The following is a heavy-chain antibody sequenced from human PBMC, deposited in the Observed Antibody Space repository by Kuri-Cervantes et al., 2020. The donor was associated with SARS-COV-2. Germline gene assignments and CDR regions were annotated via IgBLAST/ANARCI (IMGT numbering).Heavy chain of an antibody. CDR2: ISGSGDNT. CDR1: GFTFSSFS. Sequence: GESLKISCAVSGFTFSSFSMNWVRQAPGKGLEWVSGISGSGDNTYYADSVKGRFTISRDNSKKTLYLQMNSLRVEDTALCYCAPRDYWGQGILVTVSS. J-gene: IGHJ4*02. CDR3: APRDY. V-gene: IGHV3-23*01.